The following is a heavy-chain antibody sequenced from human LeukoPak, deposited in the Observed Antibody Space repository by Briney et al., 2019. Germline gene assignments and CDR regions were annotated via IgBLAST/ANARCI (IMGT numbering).Heavy chain of an antibody. V-gene: IGHV3-33*01. CDR1: GFTFSSYG. D-gene: IGHD1-26*01. J-gene: IGHJ3*02. CDR2: IWYDGNNK. CDR3: ASISTSGSYLGDAFDI. Sequence: GGSLRLSCAASGFTFSSYGMHWVRQAPGKGLEWVAVIWYDGNNKYYADSVKGRFTISRDNSKNTLYLQMNSLRAEDTAVYYCASISTSGSYLGDAFDIWGQGTMVTVSS.